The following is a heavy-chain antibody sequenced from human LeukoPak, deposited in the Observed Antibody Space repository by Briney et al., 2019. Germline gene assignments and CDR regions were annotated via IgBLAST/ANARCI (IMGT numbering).Heavy chain of an antibody. J-gene: IGHJ5*02. Sequence: ASVKVSCKASGGTFSSYAISWVRQAPGQGLEWMGGIIPIFGTTNYAQKFQGRVTITADKSTSTAYMELSSLRSEDTAVYYCASLNRPATLYCSGGSCLRGYNWFDPWGQGTLVTVSS. CDR1: GGTFSSYA. CDR3: ASLNRPATLYCSGGSCLRGYNWFDP. D-gene: IGHD2-15*01. V-gene: IGHV1-69*06. CDR2: IIPIFGTT.